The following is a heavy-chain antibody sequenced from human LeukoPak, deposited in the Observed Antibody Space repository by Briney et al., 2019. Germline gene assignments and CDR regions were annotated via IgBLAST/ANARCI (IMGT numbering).Heavy chain of an antibody. CDR1: GFTFSNAW. V-gene: IGHV3-23*01. CDR2: ISGSGGTP. CDR3: AKTRGISISGVVPLCDY. Sequence: GGSLRLSCAASGFTFSNAWMSWVRQAPGKGLDWVSIISGSGGTPYYTDSVKGRFTISRDNSKNTLYLQMNSLRAEDTAVYYCAKTRGISISGVVPLCDYWGQGTLVTVSS. D-gene: IGHD3-3*01. J-gene: IGHJ4*02.